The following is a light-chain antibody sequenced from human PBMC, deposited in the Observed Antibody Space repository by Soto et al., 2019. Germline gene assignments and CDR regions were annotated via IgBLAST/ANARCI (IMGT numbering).Light chain of an antibody. CDR3: CSFAGTSYV. Sequence: QSALTQPRSVSGSPGQSVTISCTGNSNDVGGYDCVSWYQQHPGKAPKLMIYDVTKRPSGVPDRFSGSKSGNTASLTVSELQAKDEADYYCCSFAGTSYVFGTGTKLTAL. J-gene: IGLJ1*01. CDR1: SNDVGGYDC. CDR2: DVT. V-gene: IGLV2-11*01.